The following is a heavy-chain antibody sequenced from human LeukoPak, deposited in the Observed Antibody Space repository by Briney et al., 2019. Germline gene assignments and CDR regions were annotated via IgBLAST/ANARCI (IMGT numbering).Heavy chain of an antibody. CDR1: GFTFSSYS. V-gene: IGHV3-21*01. CDR3: ARDGGFWSGYYIDY. D-gene: IGHD3-3*01. Sequence: GGSLRLSCAASGFTFSSYSMNWVREAPGKGLEWVSSFSSSSTYIYYADSVKGRFTISRDNAKNTLYLQMNSLRAEDTAVYYCARDGGFWSGYYIDYWGQGTLVTLSS. J-gene: IGHJ4*02. CDR2: FSSSSTYI.